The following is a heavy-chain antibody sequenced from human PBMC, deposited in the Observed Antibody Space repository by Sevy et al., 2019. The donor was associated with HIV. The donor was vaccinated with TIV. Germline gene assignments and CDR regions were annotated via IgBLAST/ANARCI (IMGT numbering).Heavy chain of an antibody. CDR2: IYYSGST. V-gene: IGHV4-59*01. D-gene: IGHD3-10*01. Sequence: SETLSLTCTVSGGSITSYYWSWIRQPPGKGLEWIGYIYYSGSTNYNPSLKSRVTISVDTSKNQFSLKLSSVTAADTAVYYCARGITMVQGVIVYYYYRMDVWGQGTTVTVSS. CDR1: GGSITSYY. CDR3: ARGITMVQGVIVYYYYRMDV. J-gene: IGHJ6*02.